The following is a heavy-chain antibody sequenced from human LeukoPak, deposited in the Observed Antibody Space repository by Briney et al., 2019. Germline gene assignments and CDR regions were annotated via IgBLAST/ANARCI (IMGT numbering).Heavy chain of an antibody. CDR3: AKQWVDC. CDR1: GFTFSNYA. Sequence: GGSLRLSCAASGFTFSNYAMNWVRQAPGKGLEWVSSISESGDTTHYADSVKGRFTISRDNAQNTLYLQMNTLRAEDTALYYCAKQWVDCWGQGTLVTVSP. CDR2: ISESGDTT. V-gene: IGHV3-23*01. D-gene: IGHD1-26*01. J-gene: IGHJ4*02.